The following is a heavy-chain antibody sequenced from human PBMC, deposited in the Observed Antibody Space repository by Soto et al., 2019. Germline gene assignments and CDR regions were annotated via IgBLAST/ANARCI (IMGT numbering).Heavy chain of an antibody. D-gene: IGHD6-13*01. Sequence: GESLKISCKVSGYSFTSNWRGWVRQMPGKGLEWMGVIYPGDSDTRYSPSFQGQVAISADKSINTAYLQWSSLKASDTAMYYCARHSGVAEDGTHWGQGTLVTVSS. J-gene: IGHJ1*01. CDR3: ARHSGVAEDGTH. CDR1: GYSFTSNW. CDR2: IYPGDSDT. V-gene: IGHV5-51*01.